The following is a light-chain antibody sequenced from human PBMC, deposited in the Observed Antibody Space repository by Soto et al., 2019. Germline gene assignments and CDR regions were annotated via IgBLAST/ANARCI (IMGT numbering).Light chain of an antibody. CDR2: AAS. CDR1: QTISSTY. Sequence: PGERATLSCRASQTISSTYLAWYQQNPGQAPRLLIYAASTRATGVPDRFSGSGSGTDFTLTISRLEPEDFAVYYCQQYGSSPKTFGQGTKV. V-gene: IGKV3-20*01. CDR3: QQYGSSPKT. J-gene: IGKJ1*01.